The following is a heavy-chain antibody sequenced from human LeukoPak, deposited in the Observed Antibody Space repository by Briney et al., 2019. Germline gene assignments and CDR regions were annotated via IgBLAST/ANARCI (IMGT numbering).Heavy chain of an antibody. D-gene: IGHD5-18*01. J-gene: IGHJ4*02. CDR3: ARDTSGFNTAID. CDR2: ISSSSSYI. V-gene: IGHV3-21*01. Sequence: GGSLRLSCAASGFTFSSYSMNWVRQAPGKGLEWVSSISSSSSYIYYADSVKGRFTISRDNAKNSLYLQMNSLRAEDTAVYYCARDTSGFNTAIDWGQGTLVTVSS. CDR1: GFTFSSYS.